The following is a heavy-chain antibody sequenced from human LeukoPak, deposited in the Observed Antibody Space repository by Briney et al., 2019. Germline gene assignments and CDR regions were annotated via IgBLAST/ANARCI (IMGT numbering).Heavy chain of an antibody. CDR1: GFTFSSYD. CDR2: ISDSGGAT. J-gene: IGHJ4*02. V-gene: IGHV3-23*01. Sequence: GGSLRLSCAASGFTFSSYDMGWVRQAPGKGLEWVSRISDSGGATYYADSVKGRFTISRDNSKNTLYMQLDSLRVEDTAVYYCAKGVPYFFLFWGRGTLVTVSS. CDR3: AKGVPYFFLF.